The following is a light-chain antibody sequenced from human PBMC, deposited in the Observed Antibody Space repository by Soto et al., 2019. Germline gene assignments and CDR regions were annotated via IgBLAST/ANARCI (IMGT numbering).Light chain of an antibody. J-gene: IGLJ2*01. CDR1: SSNIGAGYD. CDR2: GNS. CDR3: QTYDTSLSVVV. V-gene: IGLV1-40*01. Sequence: QSVLTQPTSVSGAPGQRVTISCTGSSSNIGAGYDVHWYQQLPGTAPKLLIYGNSNRPSGVPDRFSGSKSGTSAALAITGLQAEDEADYLCQTYDTSLSVVVFGGGTKLTVL.